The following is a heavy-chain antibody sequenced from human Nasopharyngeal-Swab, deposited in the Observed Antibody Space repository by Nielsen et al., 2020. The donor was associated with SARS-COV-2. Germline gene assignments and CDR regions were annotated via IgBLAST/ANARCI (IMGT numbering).Heavy chain of an antibody. V-gene: IGHV3-23*01. CDR2: ISGSGGST. D-gene: IGHD5-12*01. J-gene: IGHJ4*02. CDR1: GFTFSSYA. Sequence: GESLKISCAASGFTFSSYAMSWVRQAPGKGLEWVSAISGSGGSTYYADSVKGRFTISRDNSKNTLYLQMNSLRAEDTAVYYRAKGGAGYSGYDDYWGQGTLVTVSS. CDR3: AKGGAGYSGYDDY.